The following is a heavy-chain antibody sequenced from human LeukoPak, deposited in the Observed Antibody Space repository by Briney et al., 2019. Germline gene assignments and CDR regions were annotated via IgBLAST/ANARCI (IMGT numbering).Heavy chain of an antibody. CDR3: ASWGYSSGWTDAFDI. CDR1: GFTFSSYS. J-gene: IGHJ3*02. Sequence: GGSLRLSCAASGFTFSSYSMNWVRQAPGKGLEWVSSISTSGSYIYYADSVKGRFTISRDNAKNSLYLKMNSLRAEDTALYYCASWGYSSGWTDAFDIWGEGTMVTVSS. CDR2: ISTSGSYI. V-gene: IGHV3-21*01. D-gene: IGHD6-25*01.